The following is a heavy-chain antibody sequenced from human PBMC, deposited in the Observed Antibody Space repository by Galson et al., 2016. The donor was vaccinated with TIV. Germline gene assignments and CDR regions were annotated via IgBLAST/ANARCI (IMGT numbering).Heavy chain of an antibody. CDR3: ARDRMSPLVGATQDF. D-gene: IGHD1-26*01. V-gene: IGHV1-18*01. Sequence: SVKVSCKASGYTLTDYGISWVRQAPGQGLEWMGWISGYSGNTHHAQKFQGRVTMTTNTSTRTAYMELRSLRSADTAVYYCARDRMSPLVGATQDFWGQGTLVSVSS. J-gene: IGHJ4*02. CDR1: GYTLTDYG. CDR2: ISGYSGNT.